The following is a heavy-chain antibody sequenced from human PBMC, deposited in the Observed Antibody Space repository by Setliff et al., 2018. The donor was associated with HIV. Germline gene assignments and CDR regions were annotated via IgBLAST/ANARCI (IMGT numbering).Heavy chain of an antibody. CDR2: IYHSGST. CDR1: GGSISSGGYY. D-gene: IGHD4-17*01. CDR3: ARHANTVTTVFVDYFDY. Sequence: SETLSLTCTVSGGSISSGGYYWSWIRQHPGKGLEYIGYIYHSGSTYYNPSLKSRVTISVDTSKNQFSLNLSSVTAADTAIYYCARHANTVTTVFVDYFDYWGQGTLVTVSS. J-gene: IGHJ4*02. V-gene: IGHV4-31*03.